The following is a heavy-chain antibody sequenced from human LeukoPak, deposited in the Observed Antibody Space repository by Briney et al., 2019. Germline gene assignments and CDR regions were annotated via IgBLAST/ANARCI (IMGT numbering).Heavy chain of an antibody. CDR2: IYSIGST. CDR3: ARVDYVWGSPYYFDY. Sequence: PSETLSLTCSVSGGSISSHYWSWIRQPPGKGLEWIGYIYSIGSTNYNPSLKSRVTISVDTSKNQFSLNLSSVTAADTAVYYCARVDYVWGSPYYFDYWGQGTLVTVSS. J-gene: IGHJ4*02. D-gene: IGHD3-16*01. V-gene: IGHV4-59*11. CDR1: GGSISSHY.